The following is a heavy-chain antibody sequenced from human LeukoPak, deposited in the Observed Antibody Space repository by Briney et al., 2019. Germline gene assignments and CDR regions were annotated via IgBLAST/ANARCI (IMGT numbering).Heavy chain of an antibody. CDR2: IYPGDSDT. J-gene: IGHJ3*02. V-gene: IGHV5-51*01. CDR1: GYSFTSYW. D-gene: IGHD2-15*01. Sequence: GESLKISCKGSGYSFTSYWIGWMRQMPGKGLEWMGIIYPGDSDTRYSPSFQGQVTISADKSISTAYLQWSSLKASDTAMYYCARGIVVVAAHDAFDIWGQGTMVTVSS. CDR3: ARGIVVVAAHDAFDI.